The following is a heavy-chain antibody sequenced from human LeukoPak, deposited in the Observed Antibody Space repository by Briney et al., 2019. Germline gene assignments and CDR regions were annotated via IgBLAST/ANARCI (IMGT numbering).Heavy chain of an antibody. J-gene: IGHJ4*02. CDR2: ISYDGSNK. CDR1: GFTFSSYA. V-gene: IGHV3-30*04. D-gene: IGHD6-19*01. CDR3: ARDTQRDSGWFLDY. Sequence: GGSLRLSCAASGFTFSSYAMHWVRQAPGKGLEWVAVISYDGSNKYYADSVKGRFTISRDNSKNTLYLQMNSLRAEDTAVYYCARDTQRDSGWFLDYWGQGTLVTVSS.